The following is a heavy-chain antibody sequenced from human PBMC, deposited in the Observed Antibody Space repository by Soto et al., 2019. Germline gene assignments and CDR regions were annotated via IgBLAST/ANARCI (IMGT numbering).Heavy chain of an antibody. CDR2: ISAGGGST. D-gene: IGHD6-19*01. Sequence: GGSLRLSCAASAFTFSSYAMSWVRQAPGKGLEWVSTISAGGGSTYYADSVKGRFTISRDNSKSTLFLQMSSLRAEDTAVYYCAKLERQWLVREVYFAYWGQGTLVPVSS. V-gene: IGHV3-23*01. J-gene: IGHJ4*02. CDR3: AKLERQWLVREVYFAY. CDR1: AFTFSSYA.